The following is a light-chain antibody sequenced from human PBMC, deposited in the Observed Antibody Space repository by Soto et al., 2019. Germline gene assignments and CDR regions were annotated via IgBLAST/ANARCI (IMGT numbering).Light chain of an antibody. V-gene: IGKV3-11*01. Sequence: EIVLTQSPATLSLSPGERATLSCRASQSVSSYLAWYQQKPGQAPRLLIYDASNRATGIPARFSGSGSGTDFTLTISSLEPEDFAVYYCQQRSNWPPLGFFGPGTKVDIK. CDR1: QSVSSY. J-gene: IGKJ3*01. CDR2: DAS. CDR3: QQRSNWPPLGF.